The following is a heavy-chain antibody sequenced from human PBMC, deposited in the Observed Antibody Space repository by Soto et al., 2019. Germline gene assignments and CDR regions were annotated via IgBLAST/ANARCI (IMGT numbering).Heavy chain of an antibody. CDR2: INHSGST. Sequence: PSETLSLTCAVYGGSFSGYYWSWIRQPPGKGLEWIGEINHSGSTNYNPSLKSRVTISVDTSKNQFSLKLSSVTAADTAVYYCARGRGAVAGYYYYYGMDVWGQGTTVTVSS. J-gene: IGHJ6*02. V-gene: IGHV4-34*01. D-gene: IGHD6-19*01. CDR1: GGSFSGYY. CDR3: ARGRGAVAGYYYYYGMDV.